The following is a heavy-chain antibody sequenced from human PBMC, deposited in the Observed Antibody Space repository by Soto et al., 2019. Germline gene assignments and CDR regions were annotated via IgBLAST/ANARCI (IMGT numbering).Heavy chain of an antibody. CDR1: GWSFSGYY. J-gene: IGHJ6*02. CDR3: ARREYSGYLYYYYYGMDV. CDR2: INHSGST. D-gene: IGHD5-12*01. Sequence: PXETLSLACAVDGWSFSGYYWSWIRQPPGKGLEWIGEINHSGSTNYNPSLKSRVTISVDTSKNQFSLKLSSVTAADTAVYYCARREYSGYLYYYYYGMDVWGQGTTVTVS. V-gene: IGHV4-34*01.